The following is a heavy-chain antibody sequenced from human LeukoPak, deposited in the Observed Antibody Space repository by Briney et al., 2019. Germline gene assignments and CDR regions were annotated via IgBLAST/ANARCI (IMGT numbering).Heavy chain of an antibody. Sequence: PGGSLRLSCVGSAFTFSEYSMSWIRQAPGRELEWTSSITESGGTEYYADSVKGRFSISRDNAKSALYLQMNSLRAEDTAVYYCARPPEGYSYGFYFGHWGQGAPVIVSS. V-gene: IGHV3-11*01. J-gene: IGHJ4*02. CDR3: ARPPEGYSYGFYFGH. D-gene: IGHD5-18*01. CDR2: ITESGGTE. CDR1: AFTFSEYS.